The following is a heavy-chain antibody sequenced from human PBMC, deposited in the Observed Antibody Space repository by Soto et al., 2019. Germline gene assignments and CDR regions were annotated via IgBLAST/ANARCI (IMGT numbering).Heavy chain of an antibody. CDR2: LSGSGTST. CDR3: AKATTDGGWFNPYDS. CDR1: GLSFVNYA. J-gene: IGHJ4*02. D-gene: IGHD6-19*01. V-gene: IGHV3-23*01. Sequence: GGSLELSGAASGLSFVNYAMNGVRQAPGKGLEWVSGLSGSGTSTYYADCVKGRFTISRDNSRDTLFLQMNSLTADDTAVYYCAKATTDGGWFNPYDSWGQGALVTVSS.